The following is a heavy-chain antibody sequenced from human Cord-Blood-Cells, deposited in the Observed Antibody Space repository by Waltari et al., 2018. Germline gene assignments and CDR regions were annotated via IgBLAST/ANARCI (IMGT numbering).Heavy chain of an antibody. D-gene: IGHD3-3*01. CDR3: ARKHDFWSGYYDY. CDR2: IYTSGST. CDR1: GGSISSGRYY. Sequence: QVQLQESGPGLVKPSQTLSLTCTVSGGSISSGRYYWSWIRQPAGKGLEWIGYIYTSGSTNYNPSLKSRVTISVDTSKNQFSLKLSSVTAADTAVYYCARKHDFWSGYYDYWGQGTLVTVSS. V-gene: IGHV4-61*09. J-gene: IGHJ4*02.